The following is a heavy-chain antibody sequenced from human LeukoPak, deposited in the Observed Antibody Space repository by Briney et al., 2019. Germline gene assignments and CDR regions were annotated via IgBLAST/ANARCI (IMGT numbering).Heavy chain of an antibody. CDR1: GFPFRTYA. CDR3: ARDGAGGSYSDY. V-gene: IGHV3-21*01. J-gene: IGHJ4*02. CDR2: ISSRSSYI. Sequence: PGGSLRLSCVASGFPFRTYAMNWVRQAPGKGLEWVSSISSRSSYISYADSLKGRFTISRDNAKNSLFLQMNSLRVEDTAVYYCARDGAGGSYSDYWGQGTLVTVSS. D-gene: IGHD3-10*01.